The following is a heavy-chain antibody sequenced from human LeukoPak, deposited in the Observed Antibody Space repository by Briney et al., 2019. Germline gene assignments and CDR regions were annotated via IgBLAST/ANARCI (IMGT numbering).Heavy chain of an antibody. CDR3: ARSYYDSSGYPESRFDP. V-gene: IGHV3-30-3*01. CDR2: ISYDGSNK. D-gene: IGHD3-22*01. Sequence: GGSLILSCAASGFTFSNYAMHWVRQAPGKGLEWVALISYDGSNKYYADSVKGRFTISRDNSKYTLYLQMNSLTPEDTSLYYCARSYYDSSGYPESRFDPWGQGTLVTVSS. CDR1: GFTFSNYA. J-gene: IGHJ5*02.